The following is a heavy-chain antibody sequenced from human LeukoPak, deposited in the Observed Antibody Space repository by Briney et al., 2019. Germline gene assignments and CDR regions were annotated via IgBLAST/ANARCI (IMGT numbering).Heavy chain of an antibody. V-gene: IGHV4-4*07. CDR3: AREIMASSGYHPTLDYYYMDV. J-gene: IGHJ6*03. D-gene: IGHD3-22*01. Sequence: PSETLSLTCTVSGGSISSYYWSWIRQPAGKGLEWIGRIYTSGSTNYNPSLKSRVTMSVDTFKNQFSLKLSSVTAADTAVYYCAREIMASSGYHPTLDYYYMDVWGKGTTVTVSS. CDR1: GGSISSYY. CDR2: IYTSGST.